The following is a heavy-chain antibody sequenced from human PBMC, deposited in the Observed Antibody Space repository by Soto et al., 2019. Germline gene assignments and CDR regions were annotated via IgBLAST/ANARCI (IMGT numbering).Heavy chain of an antibody. J-gene: IGHJ4*02. V-gene: IGHV2-5*02. D-gene: IGHD1-7*01. CDR3: AHRRIGVSQWNYGDFDY. Sequence: SGPTLVNPTETLRLTCTFSGFSLSTSGVGVGWIRQPPGKALEWLAFIYWGDDKRYSPSLRSRLTIRKDTSRNQVVLTMTNMDPVDTATYFCAHRRIGVSQWNYGDFDYWGQGTLVTVSS. CDR1: GFSLSTSGVG. CDR2: IYWGDDK.